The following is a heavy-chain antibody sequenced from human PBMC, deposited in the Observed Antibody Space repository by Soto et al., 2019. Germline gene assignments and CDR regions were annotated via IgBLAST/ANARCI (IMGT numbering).Heavy chain of an antibody. D-gene: IGHD2-15*01. CDR3: ARDAGGPAYY. J-gene: IGHJ4*02. V-gene: IGHV4-61*08. CDR2: TYFSGST. CDR1: GDSVNRGGYY. Sequence: SETLSLTCTVSGDSVNRGGYYWSWIRQHPGKGLEWIGHTYFSGSTNYNPSLKSRVTISVDTSKNQFSLKLSSVTAADTAVYYCARDAGGPAYYWGQGTLVTVSS.